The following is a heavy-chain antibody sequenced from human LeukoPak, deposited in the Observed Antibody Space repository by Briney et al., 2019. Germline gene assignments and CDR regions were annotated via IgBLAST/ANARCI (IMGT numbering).Heavy chain of an antibody. Sequence: TGGSLRLSCAASGFTFSSYAMSWVRQAPGKGLEWVSAISGSGGSTYYADSVKGRFTISRDNSKNTYLQMNSLRAEDTAVYYCAKYSSSWYERDWFDPWGQGTLVTVSS. CDR3: AKYSSSWYERDWFDP. CDR1: GFTFSSYA. V-gene: IGHV3-23*01. J-gene: IGHJ5*02. D-gene: IGHD6-13*01. CDR2: ISGSGGST.